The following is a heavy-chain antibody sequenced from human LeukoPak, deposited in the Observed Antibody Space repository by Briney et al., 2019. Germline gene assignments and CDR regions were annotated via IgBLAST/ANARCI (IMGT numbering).Heavy chain of an antibody. D-gene: IGHD2/OR15-2a*01. V-gene: IGHV7-4-1*02. Sequence: KXSCKASGHSFGSHSLNWVRQAPGQGPEWMGWIHTNTGHPTYAQGFTGRFVYTLDTSVSTAYLEISSLKAEDSAVYYCARFVLSHFLFYFDLRGQGTTVPVSS. CDR2: IHTNTGHP. CDR3: ARFVLSHFLFYFDL. CDR1: GHSFGSHS. J-gene: IGHJ6*02.